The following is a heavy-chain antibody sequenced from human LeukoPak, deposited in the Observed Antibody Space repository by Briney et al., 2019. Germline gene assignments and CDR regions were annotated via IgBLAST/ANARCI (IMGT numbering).Heavy chain of an antibody. CDR3: ARGVGAKAIPDY. CDR1: GGSFSGYY. J-gene: IGHJ4*02. Sequence: SETLSLTCAVYGGSFSGYYWSWIRQPPGKGLEWIGYIYYSGSTNYNPSLKSRVTISVDTSKNQFSLKLSSVTAADAAVYYCARGVGAKAIPDYWGQGTLVTVSS. V-gene: IGHV4-59*01. CDR2: IYYSGST. D-gene: IGHD1-26*01.